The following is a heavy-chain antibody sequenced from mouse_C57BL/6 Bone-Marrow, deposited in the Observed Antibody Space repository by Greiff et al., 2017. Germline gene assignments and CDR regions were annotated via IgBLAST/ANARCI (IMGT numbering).Heavy chain of an antibody. V-gene: IGHV1-42*01. CDR1: GYSFTGYY. Sequence: EVQLQQSGPELVKPGASVKISCKASGYSFTGYYMNWVKQSPEKSLEWIGEINPSTGGTTYNQKFKAKATLTVDKSSSTAYMQLKSLTSDDSAVYYCARYYGSSYGYWYFDVWGTGTTVTVSS. CDR2: INPSTGGT. D-gene: IGHD1-1*01. J-gene: IGHJ1*03. CDR3: ARYYGSSYGYWYFDV.